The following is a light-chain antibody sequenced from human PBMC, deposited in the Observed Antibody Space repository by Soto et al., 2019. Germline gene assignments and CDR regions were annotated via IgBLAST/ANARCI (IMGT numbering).Light chain of an antibody. CDR3: CSFASSSTFYV. J-gene: IGLJ1*01. CDR1: ASDVGSSNL. Sequence: QSVLTQPASVSWSPGQSITTSCTGTASDVGSSNLVSWYQQYPGKAPKLIIYEGRRRPSGVSGRFSGSKSGNTASLTISGLQAEDEADYYCCSFASSSTFYVFGTGTKVTVL. CDR2: EGR. V-gene: IGLV2-23*01.